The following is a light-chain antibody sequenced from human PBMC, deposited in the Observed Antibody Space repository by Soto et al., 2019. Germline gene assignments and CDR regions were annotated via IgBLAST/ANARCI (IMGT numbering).Light chain of an antibody. V-gene: IGLV2-14*03. CDR1: SSDVGSSNY. CDR2: DVS. CDR3: SSYTRGNSWV. Sequence: QSALTQPASVSGSPGQSITISCTGTSSDVGSSNYVSWYQHHPGKAPQLIIFDVSDRPSGVSHRFSGSKSGNTASLIISGLLADDEAYYYCSSYTRGNSWVFGGGTKLTVL. J-gene: IGLJ3*02.